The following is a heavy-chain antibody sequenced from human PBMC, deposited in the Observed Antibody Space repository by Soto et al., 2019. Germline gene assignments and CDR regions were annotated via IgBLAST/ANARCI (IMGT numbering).Heavy chain of an antibody. V-gene: IGHV3-23*01. CDR3: AKDLEELNAEYFQH. D-gene: IGHD1-1*01. J-gene: IGHJ1*01. Sequence: GSLRLSCAASGFTFSSYAMSWVRQAPGKGLEWVSAISGSGCSTYYADSVKGRFTISRDNSKNTLYLQMNSLRAEDTAVYYCAKDLEELNAEYFQHWGQGTLVTVSS. CDR2: ISGSGCST. CDR1: GFTFSSYA.